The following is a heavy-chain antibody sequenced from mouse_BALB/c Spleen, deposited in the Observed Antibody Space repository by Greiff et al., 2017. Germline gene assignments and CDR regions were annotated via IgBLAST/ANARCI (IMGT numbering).Heavy chain of an antibody. Sequence: QVQLQQSGAELVRPGTSVKVSCKASGYAFTNYLIEWVKQRPGQGLEWIGVINPGSGGTNYNEKFKGKATLTADKSSSTAYMQLSSLTSDDSAVYFCARENLFITTVGGMDYWGQGTSVTVSS. J-gene: IGHJ4*01. V-gene: IGHV1-54*01. CDR3: ARENLFITTVGGMDY. CDR1: GYAFTNYL. CDR2: INPGSGGT. D-gene: IGHD1-1*01.